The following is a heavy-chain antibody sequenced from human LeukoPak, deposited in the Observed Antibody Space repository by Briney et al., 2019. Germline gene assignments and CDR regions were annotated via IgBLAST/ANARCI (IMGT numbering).Heavy chain of an antibody. CDR2: IYHSGST. D-gene: IGHD6-19*01. V-gene: IGHV4-4*02. CDR1: GGSISSSNW. CDR3: ARDPQVRAVDFYYYYYGMDV. J-gene: IGHJ6*02. Sequence: KSSGTLSLTCAVSGGSISSSNWWSWVRQPPGKGLEWIGEIYHSGSTNYNPSLKSRVTISVDKSKNQFSLKLSSVTAADTAVHYCARDPQVRAVDFYYYYYGMDVWGQGTTVTVSS.